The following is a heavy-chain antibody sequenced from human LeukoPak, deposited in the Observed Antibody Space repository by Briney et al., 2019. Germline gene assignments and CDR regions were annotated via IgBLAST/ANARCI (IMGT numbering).Heavy chain of an antibody. Sequence: QPGGSLSLSCAPSGFTFSNYWMHWARHARGKGLVWVSRINGDGSRAIYADSLKGRFTISRDKAKNTLYLQMNSLRVDDTAVYYCTRAGQVYGLDHWGQGNLVTVSS. V-gene: IGHV3-74*01. CDR3: TRAGQVYGLDH. D-gene: IGHD2/OR15-2a*01. J-gene: IGHJ4*02. CDR2: INGDGSRA. CDR1: GFTFSNYW.